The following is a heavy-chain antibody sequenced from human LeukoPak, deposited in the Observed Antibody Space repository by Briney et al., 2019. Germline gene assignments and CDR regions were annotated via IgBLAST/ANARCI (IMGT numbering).Heavy chain of an antibody. Sequence: SETLSLTCSVSGSSISSTFYWGWIRQPPGKGLEWIGSIYHSGSPYYNPSLKSRVTISVDTSKNQFSLKLSSVTAADTAVYFCARHSYGDYSYYYYYMDVWGKGTTVTISS. CDR3: ARHSYGDYSYYYYYMDV. V-gene: IGHV4-38-2*01. J-gene: IGHJ6*03. CDR2: IYHSGSP. D-gene: IGHD4-17*01. CDR1: GSSISSTFY.